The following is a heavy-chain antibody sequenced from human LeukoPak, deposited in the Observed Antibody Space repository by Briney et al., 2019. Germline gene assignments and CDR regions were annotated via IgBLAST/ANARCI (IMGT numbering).Heavy chain of an antibody. J-gene: IGHJ5*02. D-gene: IGHD3-10*01. V-gene: IGHV1-2*02. CDR1: GYTFTGYY. Sequence: ASVKVSCKASGYTFTGYYMHWVRQAPGQALEWMGWINPNSGGTNYAQKFQGRVTMTRDTSISTAYMELSRLRSDDTAVYYCARTAITMVRGDSRAINWFDPWGQGTLVTVSS. CDR2: INPNSGGT. CDR3: ARTAITMVRGDSRAINWFDP.